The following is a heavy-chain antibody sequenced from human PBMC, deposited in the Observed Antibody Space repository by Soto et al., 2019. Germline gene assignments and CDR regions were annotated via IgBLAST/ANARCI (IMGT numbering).Heavy chain of an antibody. CDR2: IKEDGSVK. V-gene: IGHV3-7*01. CDR3: ARDQVGALDV. J-gene: IGHJ6*04. D-gene: IGHD1-26*01. CDR1: GFTFNTYA. Sequence: PGGSLRLSCAASGFTFNTYAMSWVRQAPGQGLEWVANIKEDGSVKQYADSVKGRFTISRDNGKNSQYLQMNSLRAEDTAVYYCARDQVGALDVWGKGTTVTVSS.